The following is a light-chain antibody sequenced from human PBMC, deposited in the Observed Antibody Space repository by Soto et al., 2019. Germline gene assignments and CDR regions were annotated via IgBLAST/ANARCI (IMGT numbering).Light chain of an antibody. CDR1: QSVSSSY. Sequence: EIELTQSPGTLSLSPGERATLSCRASQSVSSSYLAWYQQKPGQAPRLLIYGASSRAIGIPARFSGSGSGTDFTLTISSLQPEDFAAYYCQQYGSSPATFGQGTKVDIK. V-gene: IGKV3-20*01. CDR2: GAS. J-gene: IGKJ1*01. CDR3: QQYGSSPAT.